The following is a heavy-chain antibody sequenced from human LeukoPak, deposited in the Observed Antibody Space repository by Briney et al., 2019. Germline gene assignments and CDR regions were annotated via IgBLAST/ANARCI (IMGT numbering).Heavy chain of an antibody. CDR3: ARGSVDDYVWGSYRYYYFDY. CDR2: IYYSGST. J-gene: IGHJ4*02. Sequence: SETLSLTCTVSGGSISSYYWSWIRQPPGKGLEWIGYIYYSGSTNYNPSLKSRVTISVDTSKNQFSLKLSSVTAADTAVYYCARGSVDDYVWGSYRYYYFDYWGQGTLVTVSS. D-gene: IGHD3-16*02. V-gene: IGHV4-59*01. CDR1: GGSISSYY.